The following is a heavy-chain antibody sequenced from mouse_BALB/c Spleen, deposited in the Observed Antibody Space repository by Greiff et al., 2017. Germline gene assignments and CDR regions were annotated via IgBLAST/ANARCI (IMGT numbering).Heavy chain of an antibody. CDR3: ARSENSVLRLQAMDY. CDR2: ISYSGST. Sequence: EVQLQESGPGLVKPSQSLSLTCTVTGYSITSDYAWNWIRQFPGNKLEWMGYISYSGSTSYNPSLKSRISITRDTSKNQFFLQLNSVTTEDTATYYCARSENSVLRLQAMDYWGQGTSVTVTS. V-gene: IGHV3-2*02. J-gene: IGHJ4*01. CDR1: GYSITSDYA. D-gene: IGHD1-2*01.